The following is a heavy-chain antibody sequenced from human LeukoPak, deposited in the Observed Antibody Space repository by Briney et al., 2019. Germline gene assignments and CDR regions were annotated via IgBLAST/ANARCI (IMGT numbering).Heavy chain of an antibody. D-gene: IGHD3-22*01. V-gene: IGHV4-4*07. J-gene: IGHJ4*02. CDR1: GGSISSYY. CDR3: ARGRQRRGDYDSSGLSPFDY. Sequence: SETLSLTCTVSGGSISSYYWSWIRQPAGKGLEWIGRIYTSGSTNYNPSLKSRVTMSVDTSKTQFSLKLSSVTAADTAVYYCARGRQRRGDYDSSGLSPFDYWGQGTLVTVSS. CDR2: IYTSGST.